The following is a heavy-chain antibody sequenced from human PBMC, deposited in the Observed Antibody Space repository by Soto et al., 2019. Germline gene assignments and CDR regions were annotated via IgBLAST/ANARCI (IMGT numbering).Heavy chain of an antibody. V-gene: IGHV1-69*13. CDR1: GGTFSSYA. CDR3: ARSAARPSYYFDY. J-gene: IGHJ4*02. CDR2: IIPIFGTA. Sequence: SVKVSCKASGGTFSSYAISWVRQAPGQGLEWMGGIIPIFGTANYAQKFQGRVTITADESTSTAYMELSSLRSVDTAVYYCARSAARPSYYFDYWGQGTLVTVSS. D-gene: IGHD6-6*01.